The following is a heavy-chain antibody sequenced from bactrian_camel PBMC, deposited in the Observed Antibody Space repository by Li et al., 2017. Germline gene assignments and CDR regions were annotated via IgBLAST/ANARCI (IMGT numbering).Heavy chain of an antibody. D-gene: IGHD3*01. V-gene: IGHV3S26*01. Sequence: HVQLVESGGGSVQTGGALRLSCTASGYSYHRNCLAWFRQAPGKEREGIAGLDTLGATRYADSVKGRFTISKDNAKSTLYLQMNSLKPEDTAMYYCAAGPLWATLDAKHYNYWGQGTQVTVS. CDR2: LDTLGAT. CDR1: GYSYHRNC. CDR3: AAGPLWATLDAKHYNY. J-gene: IGHJ4*01.